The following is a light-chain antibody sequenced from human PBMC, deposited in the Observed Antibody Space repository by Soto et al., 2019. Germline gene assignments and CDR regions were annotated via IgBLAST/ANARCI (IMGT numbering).Light chain of an antibody. Sequence: QSVLTQPPSVSGALGQRVTISCTGSSSNIGAGYDVHWYQQLPGTAPKLLIYGNSNRPSGVPDRFSGSKSGTSASLAITGLQAEDEADYYCQFYDSSLSGYVFGGGTQLTVL. CDR3: QFYDSSLSGYV. J-gene: IGLJ2*01. CDR2: GNS. CDR1: SSNIGAGYD. V-gene: IGLV1-40*01.